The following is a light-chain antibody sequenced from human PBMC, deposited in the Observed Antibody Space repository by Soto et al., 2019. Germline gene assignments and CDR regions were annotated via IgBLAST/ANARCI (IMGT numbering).Light chain of an antibody. CDR1: QSISSY. CDR3: QQSYSTPPVT. J-gene: IGKJ4*01. CDR2: AAS. V-gene: IGKV1-39*01. Sequence: TXSXSXLSACVVXRVTITVRESQSISSYLNWYQQKPGKAPKLLIYAASSLQSGVPSRFSGSGSGTDFTLTISSLQPEDFATYYCQQSYSTPPVTFGGGTKVDIK.